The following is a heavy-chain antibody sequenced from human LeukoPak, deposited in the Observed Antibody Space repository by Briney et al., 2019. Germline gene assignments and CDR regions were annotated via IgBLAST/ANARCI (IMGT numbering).Heavy chain of an antibody. V-gene: IGHV3-30*18. D-gene: IGHD4-17*01. CDR2: ISYDGSNK. Sequence: GRSLRLSCAASGFTFSTYGMHWVRQAPGKGLEWVAVISYDGSNKYYVDSVKGRFTISRDNSKNTLYLQMNSLRPEDTAVYYCAKDRTYDYGTYDAFDIWGPGTMGTVSS. CDR3: AKDRTYDYGTYDAFDI. CDR1: GFTFSTYG. J-gene: IGHJ3*02.